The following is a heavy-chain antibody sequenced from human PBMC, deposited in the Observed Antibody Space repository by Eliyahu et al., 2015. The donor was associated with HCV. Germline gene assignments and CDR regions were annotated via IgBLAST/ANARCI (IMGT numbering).Heavy chain of an antibody. CDR3: ARQKWVVNFYYYGMDV. V-gene: IGHV3-33*01. CDR1: GFSFSTSG. Sequence: QVQLVESGGGVVQPGRSLRLSCAASGFSFSTSGMHWVRQAPGKGLGWVAIIWYDGSNKFYADSVKGRFTISRDTSKNMVYLQMSSLRAEDTAVYYCARQKWVVNFYYYGMDVWGQGTTVTVSS. CDR2: IWYDGSNK. D-gene: IGHD1-26*01. J-gene: IGHJ6*02.